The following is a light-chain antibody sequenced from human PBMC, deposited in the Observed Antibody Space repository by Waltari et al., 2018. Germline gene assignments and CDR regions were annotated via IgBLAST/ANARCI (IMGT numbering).Light chain of an antibody. J-gene: IGLJ1*01. V-gene: IGLV2-14*03. CDR1: STDVGGYQY. CDR2: DVN. Sequence: QSALTQPASVSVSPGQSITISCTGTSTDVGGYQYVSCYPQHPDKAPKLMLYDVNNRPSGVSNRFSGSKSGNTASLTISSLQAEDEADYYCSSYTSSTIPVFGTGTKVTVL. CDR3: SSYTSSTIPV.